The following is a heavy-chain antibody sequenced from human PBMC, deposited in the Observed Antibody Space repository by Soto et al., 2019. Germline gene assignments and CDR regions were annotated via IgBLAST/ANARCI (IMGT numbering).Heavy chain of an antibody. J-gene: IGHJ4*01. D-gene: IGHD1-1*01. V-gene: IGHV1-69*06. CDR1: GGTFSSYA. CDR3: ARGDSYNPFAYDY. Sequence: QVQLVQSGAEVKKPGSSVKVSCKASGGTFSSYAISWGRQAPGQGLEWMGGIIPIFGTANYEQKFQSRVKITADKSTSTAYMELSSLRSEDTAVYYCARGDSYNPFAYDYWGHGTLVTDTS. CDR2: IIPIFGTA.